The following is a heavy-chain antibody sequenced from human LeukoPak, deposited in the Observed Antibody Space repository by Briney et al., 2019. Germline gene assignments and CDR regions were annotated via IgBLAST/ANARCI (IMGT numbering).Heavy chain of an antibody. CDR3: ARSGGLQKFDY. CDR1: GFTFSSYA. CDR2: ISYDGNTI. D-gene: IGHD4-11*01. V-gene: IGHV3-30-3*01. Sequence: GGSLRLSCAASGFTFSSYAMHWVRQAPGKGLQWVAVISYDGNTIHYADSVKGRFIISRDTSKNTLYLQMNSLRAEDTAVYYCARSGGLQKFDYWGQGTLVTVSS. J-gene: IGHJ4*02.